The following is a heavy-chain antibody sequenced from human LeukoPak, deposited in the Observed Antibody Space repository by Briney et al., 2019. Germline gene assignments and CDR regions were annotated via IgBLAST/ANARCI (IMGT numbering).Heavy chain of an antibody. J-gene: IGHJ3*02. CDR2: IYYTGST. V-gene: IGHV4-59*01. CDR3: ARDGYSSNWDDAFDI. Sequence: SETLSLTCTVSGGSISSYYWSWIRQPPGKGLEWIGYIYYTGSTNYNLSLKSRVTISVDTSKNQFSLKLSSVTAADTAVYYCARDGYSSNWDDAFDIWGQGTMVTVSS. CDR1: GGSISSYY. D-gene: IGHD6-13*01.